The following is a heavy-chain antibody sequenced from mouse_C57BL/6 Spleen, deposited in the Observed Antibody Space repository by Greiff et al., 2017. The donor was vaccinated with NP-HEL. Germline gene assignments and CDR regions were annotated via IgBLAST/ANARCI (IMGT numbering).Heavy chain of an antibody. V-gene: IGHV1-64*01. CDR1: GYTFTSYW. CDR2: IHPNSGST. Sequence: QIQLQQPGAELVKPGASVKLSCKASGYTFTSYWMHWVKQRPGQGLEWIGMIHPNSGSTNYNEKFKSKATLTVDKSSSTAYMQLSSLTSEDSAVYYCARRGYDGYPYYFDYWGQGTTLTVSS. J-gene: IGHJ2*01. CDR3: ARRGYDGYPYYFDY. D-gene: IGHD2-3*01.